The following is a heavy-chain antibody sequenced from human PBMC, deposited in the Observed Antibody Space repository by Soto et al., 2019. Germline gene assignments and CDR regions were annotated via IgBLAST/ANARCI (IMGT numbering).Heavy chain of an antibody. V-gene: IGHV1-18*04. CDR2: ISAYNGNT. Sequence: ASVKVSCKASGYTFTSYGISWVRQAPGQGLEWMGWISAYNGNTNYAQKLQGRVIMTTDTSTSTAYMELRSLRSDDTAVYYCARLKAAGVEWDYYGMGVWGQGTTVTVSS. D-gene: IGHD6-13*01. CDR1: GYTFTSYG. J-gene: IGHJ6*02. CDR3: ARLKAAGVEWDYYGMGV.